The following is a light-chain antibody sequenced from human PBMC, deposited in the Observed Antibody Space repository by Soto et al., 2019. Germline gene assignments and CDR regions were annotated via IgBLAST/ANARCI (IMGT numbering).Light chain of an antibody. Sequence: ESVLTQSPGTLSLSPGERATLSCRTSQSFTSTSLAWYQQKPGQAPRLLISGASRRAAGIPDRFSGSGSGTDFTLTISRLESEDLAVYYCQQYDSSPRTFGQGTKVDIK. CDR2: GAS. CDR1: QSFTSTS. CDR3: QQYDSSPRT. J-gene: IGKJ1*01. V-gene: IGKV3-20*01.